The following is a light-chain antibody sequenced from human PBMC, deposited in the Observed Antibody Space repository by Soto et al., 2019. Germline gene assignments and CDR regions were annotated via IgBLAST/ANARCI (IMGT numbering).Light chain of an antibody. CDR2: EVS. V-gene: IGLV2-14*01. CDR3: SSYTSISTRV. J-gene: IGLJ3*02. Sequence: QSALTQPASVSGSPGQSITISCTGTSSDVGSYNYVSWYQQHPGKDPKLMIYEVSNRPSGVSNRFSGSKSGNTASLTISGLLAEDEANYYCSSYTSISTRVFGGGIQLTVL. CDR1: SSDVGSYNY.